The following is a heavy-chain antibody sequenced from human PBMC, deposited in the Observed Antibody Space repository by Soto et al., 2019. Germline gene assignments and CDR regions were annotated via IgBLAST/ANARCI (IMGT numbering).Heavy chain of an antibody. CDR1: GYSFTSYW. CDR3: ARHPWILTDNWFDS. Sequence: EVQLVQSGAEVKKPGESLRISCKGSGYSFTSYWISWVRQMPGKGLEWMGRIDPSDSYINYSPSFQGHVIISADKSISTAYLQSSSLKASDTAMYYCARHPWILTDNWFDSRGQGILVTVSP. J-gene: IGHJ5*01. V-gene: IGHV5-10-1*03. D-gene: IGHD3-9*01. CDR2: IDPSDSYI.